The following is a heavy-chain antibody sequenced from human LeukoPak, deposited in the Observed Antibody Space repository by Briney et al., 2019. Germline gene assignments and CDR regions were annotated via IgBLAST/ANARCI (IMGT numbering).Heavy chain of an antibody. J-gene: IGHJ2*01. D-gene: IGHD4-17*01. CDR2: IHPSGGNT. Sequence: ASMKVSCKASGYTFTSYGISWVRQAPGQGLEWMGIIHPSGGNTSYAQKFQGRVTMTRDTSTSTVYMELSSLRSEDTAVYYCARTTGPYWYFDLWGRGTLVTVSS. CDR3: ARTTGPYWYFDL. CDR1: GYTFTSYG. V-gene: IGHV1-46*01.